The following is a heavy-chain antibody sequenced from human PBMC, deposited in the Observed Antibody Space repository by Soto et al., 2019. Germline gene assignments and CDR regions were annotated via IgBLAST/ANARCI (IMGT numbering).Heavy chain of an antibody. CDR1: GDSISSGSY. Sequence: SETLSLTCTVSGDSISSGSYWVCIRQPPGEGPEWIASIYHGGTTFYNPSLKSRISISVDTSKNQFSLRLTSVTAADTATYYCARVHVMVVDGSTFDYWGTGSLFTVSS. D-gene: IGHD3-10*01. J-gene: IGHJ4*03. V-gene: IGHV4-38-2*02. CDR2: IYHGGTT. CDR3: ARVHVMVVDGSTFDY.